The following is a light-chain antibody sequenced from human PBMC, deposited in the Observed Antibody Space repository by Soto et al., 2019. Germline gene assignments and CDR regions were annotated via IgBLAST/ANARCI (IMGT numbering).Light chain of an antibody. Sequence: DIKMTQSPSTLSASVGDRVTLTCRASQSISSWLAWYQQKPGKAANWLIYAASSLQSGVPSTYSGSGSVTEFTLTISSLQPDDFATYYCQHYKSYSEAFGQGTKVDIK. CDR3: QHYKSYSEA. J-gene: IGKJ1*01. CDR1: QSISSW. CDR2: AAS. V-gene: IGKV1-5*01.